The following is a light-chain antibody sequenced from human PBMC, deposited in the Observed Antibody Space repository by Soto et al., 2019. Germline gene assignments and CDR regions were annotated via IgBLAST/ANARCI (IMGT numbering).Light chain of an antibody. CDR1: TIGSKS. CDR3: QVWDSSSDHVV. V-gene: IGLV3-21*04. Sequence: SYELTQPPSVSVAPGKTARITCGGTTIGSKSVHWYQQKPGQAPVLVIYYDSDRPSGIPERFSGSNSGNTATRTISRVEAGDEADYYCQVWDSSSDHVVFGGGTKLTVL. CDR2: YDS. J-gene: IGLJ2*01.